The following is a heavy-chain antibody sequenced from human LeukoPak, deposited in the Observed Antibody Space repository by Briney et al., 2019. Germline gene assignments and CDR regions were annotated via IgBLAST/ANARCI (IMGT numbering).Heavy chain of an antibody. J-gene: IGHJ3*02. V-gene: IGHV3-49*03. Sequence: GGSLRLSCTASGFPFGDYAMSWFRQAPGQGLEWVSFIRSKIHGGTTEYAASVKGRFIISRDDSKSIAYLQMNSLRTEDTAVYYCARESGWADYKNHAFHIWGLGTMVTVSS. CDR2: IRSKIHGGTT. D-gene: IGHD4-11*01. CDR3: ARESGWADYKNHAFHI. CDR1: GFPFGDYA.